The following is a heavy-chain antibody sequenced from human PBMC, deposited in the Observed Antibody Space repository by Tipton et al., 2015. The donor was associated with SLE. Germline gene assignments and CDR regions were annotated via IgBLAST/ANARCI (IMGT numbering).Heavy chain of an antibody. V-gene: IGHV3-30*07. D-gene: IGHD2-21*01. J-gene: IGHJ2*01. CDR3: ARVVKDLGFDL. Sequence: FSFRRDNSKNTLYLQMNSLRDEDTAVYYCARVVKDLGFDLWGRGTLVTVSS.